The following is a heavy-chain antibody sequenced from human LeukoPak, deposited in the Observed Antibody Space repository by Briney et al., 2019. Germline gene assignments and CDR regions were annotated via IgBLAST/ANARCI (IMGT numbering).Heavy chain of an antibody. Sequence: SETLSLTCAVYGGSFSGYYWSWIRQPPGKGLEWIGYIYYSGSTNYNPSLKSRVAISVDTSKNQFSLKLSSVTAADTAVYYCAREDWNYWFDPWGQGTLVTVSS. D-gene: IGHD1-7*01. CDR1: GGSFSGYY. CDR3: AREDWNYWFDP. V-gene: IGHV4-59*01. CDR2: IYYSGST. J-gene: IGHJ5*02.